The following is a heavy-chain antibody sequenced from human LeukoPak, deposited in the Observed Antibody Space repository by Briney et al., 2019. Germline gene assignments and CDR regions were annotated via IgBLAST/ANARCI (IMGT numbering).Heavy chain of an antibody. Sequence: SETLSLTCTVSGGSISSSIYYWAWIRQPPGEGLEWIGTIYYTGSTFYNPSLRSRVTISVDTSKIQFSLRLSSVTAADTATYYCERHDSSRRDIDYWGQGTLVTVSS. CDR3: ERHDSSRRDIDY. D-gene: IGHD6-13*01. J-gene: IGHJ4*02. CDR1: GGSISSSIYY. CDR2: IYYTGST. V-gene: IGHV4-39*01.